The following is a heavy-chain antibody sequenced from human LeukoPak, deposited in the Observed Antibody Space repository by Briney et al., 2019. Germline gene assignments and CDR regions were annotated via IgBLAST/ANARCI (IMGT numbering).Heavy chain of an antibody. D-gene: IGHD6-19*01. CDR2: INPNSGGT. CDR1: GYTFTGYY. J-gene: IGHJ3*02. Sequence: ASVKPSCKASGYTFTGYYMRWVRQAPGQGLEWMGWINPNSGGTNFGQKFQGRVTMTRDTSTSTAYMELSRLRSDDTAVYYCAREYFKRGWYSGALDIWGQGTMVTVSS. V-gene: IGHV1-2*02. CDR3: AREYFKRGWYSGALDI.